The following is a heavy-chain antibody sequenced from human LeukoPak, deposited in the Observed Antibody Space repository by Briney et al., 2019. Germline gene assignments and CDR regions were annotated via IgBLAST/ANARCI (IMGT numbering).Heavy chain of an antibody. Sequence: GGSLRLSCVASGVTLSNYAMSWARQAPGKGLEWVSGIISSGSGGNTYYADSVKGRFTISRDSSRNTLFLHMNTLRAEDTAIYYCAKDRTVGASYWYFDLWGRGTLVTVSS. CDR2: IISSGSGGNT. V-gene: IGHV3-23*01. CDR1: GVTLSNYA. J-gene: IGHJ2*01. D-gene: IGHD1-26*01. CDR3: AKDRTVGASYWYFDL.